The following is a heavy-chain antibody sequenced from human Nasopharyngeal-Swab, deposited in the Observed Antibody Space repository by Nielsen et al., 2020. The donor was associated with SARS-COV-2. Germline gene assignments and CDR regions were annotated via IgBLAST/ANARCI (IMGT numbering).Heavy chain of an antibody. J-gene: IGHJ6*02. CDR3: ARDLSSIWTSGLGV. V-gene: IGHV3-72*01. D-gene: IGHD6-13*01. Sequence: GESLKTSCEAPGFTLSAHCMDRVRQAPGKGLEWVGRSRNKANSYTPEYAAAVKGRFTISRDDSKHSLYLQMSSLRTEDTALYYCARDLSSIWTSGLGVWGQGTTVIVSS. CDR1: GFTLSAHC. CDR2: SRNKANSYTP.